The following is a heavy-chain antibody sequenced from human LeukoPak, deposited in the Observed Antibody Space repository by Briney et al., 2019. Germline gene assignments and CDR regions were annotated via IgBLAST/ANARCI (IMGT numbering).Heavy chain of an antibody. CDR2: IYTSGNT. J-gene: IGHJ4*02. CDR1: GGSISSGRYF. Sequence: SQTLSLTCTVSGGSISSGRYFWSWIRQPAGKGLEWIGRIYTSGNTQYNPSLKSRVTVSVDTSKNQFSLRLSSVTAADTAVYYCARGTTHYFDSSAYVYFDYWGQGTLVTVSS. CDR3: ARGTTHYFDSSAYVYFDY. D-gene: IGHD3-22*01. V-gene: IGHV4-61*02.